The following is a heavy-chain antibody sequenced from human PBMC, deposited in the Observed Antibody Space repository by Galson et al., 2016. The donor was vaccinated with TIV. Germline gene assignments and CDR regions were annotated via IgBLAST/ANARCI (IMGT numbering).Heavy chain of an antibody. CDR1: GDSVSSNSAA. CDR3: ARGRSGYNSTYYYYGMDV. V-gene: IGHV6-1*01. Sequence: CAISGDSVSSNSAAWNCIRQSPSRGLEWLGRTYYRSEWNSDYAVSVRSRIVIKADRSKNQFFLQLNSVTPEDTAVYFCARGRSGYNSTYYYYGMDVWGQGTTVSVSS. CDR2: TYYRSEWNS. D-gene: IGHD5-24*01. J-gene: IGHJ6*02.